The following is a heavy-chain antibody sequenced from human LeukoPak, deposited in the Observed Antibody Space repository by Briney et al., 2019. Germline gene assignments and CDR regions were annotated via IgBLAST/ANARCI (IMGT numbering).Heavy chain of an antibody. CDR1: GGSISSSSYY. CDR2: IYYSGST. CDR3: ARYSGSFPYYFDY. D-gene: IGHD1-26*01. J-gene: IGHJ4*02. Sequence: PSETLSLTCTVSGGSISSSSYYWGWIRQPPGKGLEWIGSIYYSGSTYYNPSLKSRVTMPVDTSKNQFSLKLTSVTAADTAIYYCARYSGSFPYYFDYWGQGTLVTVSS. V-gene: IGHV4-39*01.